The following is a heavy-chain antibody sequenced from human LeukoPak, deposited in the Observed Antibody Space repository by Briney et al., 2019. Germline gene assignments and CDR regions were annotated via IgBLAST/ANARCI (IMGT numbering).Heavy chain of an antibody. Sequence: AVTLRLSCSAYGFIFSSYAMSRLPQGPGKGLEGGSAISGSSGSTYYEDHVKGRFTISRDNSKTNLELQMNSLRAEDTAVYSCANGQYIVGVTSLDHWGQGTLVTV. J-gene: IGHJ4*02. CDR3: ANGQYIVGVTSLDH. V-gene: IGHV3-23*01. CDR1: GFIFSSYA. D-gene: IGHD1-26*01. CDR2: ISGSSGST.